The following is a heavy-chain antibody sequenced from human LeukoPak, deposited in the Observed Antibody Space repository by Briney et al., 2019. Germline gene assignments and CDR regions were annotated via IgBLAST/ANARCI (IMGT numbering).Heavy chain of an antibody. CDR2: ISSSGSTI. CDR1: GFTFSSYS. Sequence: PGGSLRLSCAASGFTFSSYSMNWVRQAPGKGLEWVSYISSSGSTIYYADSVKGRFTISRDNAKNSVYLQMNSLRAEDTAVYYCARASRITNCYDYWGQGTLVTVSS. J-gene: IGHJ4*02. CDR3: ARASRITNCYDY. V-gene: IGHV3-48*04. D-gene: IGHD2-2*01.